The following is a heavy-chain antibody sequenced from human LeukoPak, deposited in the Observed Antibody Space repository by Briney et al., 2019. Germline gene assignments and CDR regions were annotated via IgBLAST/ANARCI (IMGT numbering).Heavy chain of an antibody. J-gene: IGHJ6*02. CDR3: ARFPGLDYDFWSGYYLDYYYYGMDV. V-gene: IGHV7-4-1*02. CDR1: GYTFTSYA. CDR2: INTNTGNP. Sequence: ASVKVSCKASGYTFTSYAMNWVRQAPGQGLEWMGWINTNTGNPTYAQGFTGRFVFSLDTSVSTAYLQISSLEAEDTAVYYCARFPGLDYDFWSGYYLDYYYYGMDVWGQGTTVTVSS. D-gene: IGHD3-3*01.